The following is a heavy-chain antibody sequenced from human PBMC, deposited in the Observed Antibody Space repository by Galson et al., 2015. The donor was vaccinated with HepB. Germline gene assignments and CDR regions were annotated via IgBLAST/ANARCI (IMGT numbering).Heavy chain of an antibody. D-gene: IGHD3-22*01. CDR2: INPSGGST. V-gene: IGHV1-46*04. J-gene: IGHJ4*02. CDR3: ARLSYYYDSSGYFDY. CDR1: GYTFTSYY. Sequence: SVKVSCKASGYTFTSYYMHWVRQAPGQGLEWMGIINPSGGSTSYAQELQGRVTMTRDTSTSTVYMELSSLRSEDTAVYYCARLSYYYDSSGYFDYWGQGTLVTVSS.